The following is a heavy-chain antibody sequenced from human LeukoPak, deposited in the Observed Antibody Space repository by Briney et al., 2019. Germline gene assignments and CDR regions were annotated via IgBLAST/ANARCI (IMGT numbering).Heavy chain of an antibody. D-gene: IGHD2-2*01. CDR1: GFTFSSYA. V-gene: IGHV3-23*01. Sequence: GGSLRLSCAASGFTFSSYAMSWVRQAPGKGLEWVSAISGSGGSTYYADSVKGRFTISRDNSKNTLYLQMNSLRAEDTAVYYCARLCWVNQLAGFDSWGQGTLVTVSS. CDR2: ISGSGGST. J-gene: IGHJ4*02. CDR3: ARLCWVNQLAGFDS.